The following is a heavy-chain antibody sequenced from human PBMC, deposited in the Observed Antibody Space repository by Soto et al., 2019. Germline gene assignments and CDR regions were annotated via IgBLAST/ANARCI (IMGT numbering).Heavy chain of an antibody. CDR2: IYYSGST. V-gene: IGHV4-59*05. Sequence: VQLLESGGGLVQPGGSLRLSCAASGFTFSSYAMSWVRQAPGKGLEWIGSIYYSGSTYYNPSLKSRVTISVDTSKNQFSLKLSSVTAADTAVYYCARTDCSSTSCYEDYWGQGTLVTVSS. J-gene: IGHJ4*02. CDR3: ARTDCSSTSCYEDY. CDR1: GFTFSSYA. D-gene: IGHD2-2*01.